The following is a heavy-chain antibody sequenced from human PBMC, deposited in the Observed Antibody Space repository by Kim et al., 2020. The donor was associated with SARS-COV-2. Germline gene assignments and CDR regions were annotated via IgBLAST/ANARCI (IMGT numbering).Heavy chain of an antibody. CDR3: AKGDRSGYSSSWPFDY. D-gene: IGHD6-13*01. V-gene: IGHV3-23*01. J-gene: IGHJ4*02. Sequence: TGRFTISRDNTKNTLYLQVNSLRAEDTAVYYCAKGDRSGYSSSWPFDYWGQGTLVTVSS.